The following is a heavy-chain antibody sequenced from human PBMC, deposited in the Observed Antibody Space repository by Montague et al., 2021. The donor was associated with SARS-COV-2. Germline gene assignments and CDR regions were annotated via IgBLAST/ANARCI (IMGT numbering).Heavy chain of an antibody. V-gene: IGHV4-59*08. J-gene: IGHJ4*02. CDR2: TSDSGST. D-gene: IGHD3-22*01. Sequence: SETRSLTCTVSGGSLNNYFWSWIRQPPGKGLEWVGYTSDSGSTKYNPSLQSRVTISVDTARNQFSLKLLSVTAADTAFYYCARVDSSGPGECWGQGILVSVSS. CDR3: ARVDSSGPGEC. CDR1: GGSLNNYF.